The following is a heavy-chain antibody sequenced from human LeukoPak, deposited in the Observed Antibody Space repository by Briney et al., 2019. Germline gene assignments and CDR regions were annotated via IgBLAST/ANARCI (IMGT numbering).Heavy chain of an antibody. J-gene: IGHJ5*02. D-gene: IGHD3-9*01. CDR1: GGTFSSYA. CDR3: SRDLRDILTGHTTAGFDP. Sequence: SVKVSCKASGGTFSSYAISWVRQAPGQGLEWMGGIIPIFGTANYAQKFQGRVTITTDESTSTAYMELSSLRSEDTAVYYCSRDLRDILTGHTTAGFDPWGQGTLVTVSS. V-gene: IGHV1-69*05. CDR2: IIPIFGTA.